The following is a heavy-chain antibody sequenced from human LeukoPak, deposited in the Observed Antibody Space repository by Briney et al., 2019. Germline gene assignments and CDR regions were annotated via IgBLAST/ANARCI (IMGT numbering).Heavy chain of an antibody. D-gene: IGHD6-19*01. J-gene: IGHJ4*02. V-gene: IGHV3-74*01. CDR2: INSDGSST. CDR1: GFTFSSYW. CDR3: ATNSGWYGVS. Sequence: PGGSLRLSCAASGFTFSSYWMLWVRQAPGKGLVWVSRINSDGSSTSYADSVKGRFTISREDSKNTLYLQLNSLRAEDTALYYCATNSGWYGVSWGQGTLVTVSS.